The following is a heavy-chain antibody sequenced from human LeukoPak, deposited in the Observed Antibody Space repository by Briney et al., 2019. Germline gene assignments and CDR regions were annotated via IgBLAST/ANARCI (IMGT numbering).Heavy chain of an antibody. V-gene: IGHV3-21*01. CDR3: ARDWVPTVVHLTFYYYGMDV. D-gene: IGHD4-23*01. CDR1: GFTFSSDS. Sequence: GGSLRLSCAASGFTFSSDSMNWVRQAPGKGLEWVSSISSSSSYIYYADSVKGRFTISRDNAKNSLYLQMNSLRAEDTAVYYCARDWVPTVVHLTFYYYGMDVWGQGTTVTVSS. CDR2: ISSSSSYI. J-gene: IGHJ6*02.